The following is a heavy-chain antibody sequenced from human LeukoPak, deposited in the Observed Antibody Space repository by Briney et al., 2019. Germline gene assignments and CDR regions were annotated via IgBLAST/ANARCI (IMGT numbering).Heavy chain of an antibody. V-gene: IGHV3-48*03. Sequence: PGGSLRLSCAASGFTFSSYEMNWVRQAPGKGLEWASYISSSGSTVYYAASVEGRFNTSRDNAKNSLYLQMNSLRAEDTAVYYCAELGITMIGGVWGKGTTVTISS. CDR1: GFTFSSYE. CDR3: AELGITMIGGV. J-gene: IGHJ6*04. CDR2: ISSSGSTV. D-gene: IGHD3-10*02.